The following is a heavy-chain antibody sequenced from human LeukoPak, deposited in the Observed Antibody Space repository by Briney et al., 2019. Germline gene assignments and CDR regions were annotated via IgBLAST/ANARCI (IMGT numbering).Heavy chain of an antibody. D-gene: IGHD2-21*02. J-gene: IGHJ4*02. CDR3: ARWTTCGGDCHILDY. V-gene: IGHV1-8*03. CDR1: GYTFTNYD. Sequence: ASVKVSCKASGYTFTNYDINWVRQATGQGLEWLGWMNPNSGNTGYAPKFQGRVTLTRDTSISTAYMELSSLGSEDTAVYYCARWTTCGGDCHILDYWGQGILVTVSS. CDR2: MNPNSGNT.